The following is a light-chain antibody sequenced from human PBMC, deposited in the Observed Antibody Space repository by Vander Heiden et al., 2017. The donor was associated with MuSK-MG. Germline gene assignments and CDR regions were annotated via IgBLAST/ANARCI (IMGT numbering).Light chain of an antibody. CDR1: QSISSY. V-gene: IGKV1-39*01. CDR3: QQSDSTPRT. CDR2: AAS. Sequence: DIQMTQSPSSLSASVADRVTITCRASQSISSYLNWYQQKPGTAPKLLIYAASSLQSGVPSRFSGSGSGTDFTLTISRMQPEDFATSSCQQSDSTPRTFGQGTKLEIK. J-gene: IGKJ2*01.